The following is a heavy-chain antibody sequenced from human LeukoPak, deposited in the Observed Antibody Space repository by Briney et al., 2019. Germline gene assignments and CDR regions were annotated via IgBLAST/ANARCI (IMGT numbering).Heavy chain of an antibody. V-gene: IGHV4-61*08. Sequence: SETLSLTCTVSVGSTSSGGYYWSWIPEPPGKGLVWIGYIYYRGSANYKPSLNSPVTISVPTSKSQFPVKLSSVTAADTAVYHCARRLLPGYSSSWYFDYWGQGTLVTVSS. J-gene: IGHJ4*02. D-gene: IGHD6-13*01. CDR2: IYYRGSA. CDR1: VGSTSSGGYY. CDR3: ARRLLPGYSSSWYFDY.